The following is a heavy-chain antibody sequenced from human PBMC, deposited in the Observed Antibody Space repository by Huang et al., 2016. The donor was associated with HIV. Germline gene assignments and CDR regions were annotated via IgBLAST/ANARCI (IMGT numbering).Heavy chain of an antibody. D-gene: IGHD2-15*01. Sequence: QVQLVESGGGVVQPGRSLRLSCVASGFTFNNFGMHGVRQAPGKGLVWVAFISYDGSSGRYSESVKGRFTISRDNPMDTLYLQMNSLRPDDTAVYYCAKESRWYSDLDNWGQGTLVTVSS. V-gene: IGHV3-30*18. CDR2: ISYDGSSG. J-gene: IGHJ4*02. CDR3: AKESRWYSDLDN. CDR1: GFTFNNFG.